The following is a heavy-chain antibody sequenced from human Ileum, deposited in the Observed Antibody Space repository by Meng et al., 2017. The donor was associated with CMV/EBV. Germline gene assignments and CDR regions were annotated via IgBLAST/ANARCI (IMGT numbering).Heavy chain of an antibody. CDR1: GAYVNTDNYY. D-gene: IGHD3-10*01. CDR2: VYYSGAT. V-gene: IGHV4-61*01. Sequence: TVSGAYVNTDNYYWSWIRQAPGKGLEFIGYVYYSGATNYNPFFKSRVTISVDTSKNQFSLKLTSVSAADTAVYYCTRGNTALWDSDSWGQGTLVTVSS. CDR3: TRGNTALWDSDS. J-gene: IGHJ4*02.